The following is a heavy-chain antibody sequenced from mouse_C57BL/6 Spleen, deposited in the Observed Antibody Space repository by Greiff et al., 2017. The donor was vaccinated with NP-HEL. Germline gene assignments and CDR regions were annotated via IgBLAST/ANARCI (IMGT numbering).Heavy chain of an antibody. Sequence: VQLQQSGAELVRPGASVTLSCKASGYTFTDYEMHWVKQTPVHGLEWIGAIDPETGGTAYNQKFKGKAILTADKSSSTAYMELRSLTSEDSAVYYCTRSGGYYNLAYWGQGTLVTVSA. V-gene: IGHV1-15*01. J-gene: IGHJ3*01. CDR2: IDPETGGT. CDR3: TRSGGYYNLAY. CDR1: GYTFTDYE. D-gene: IGHD2-3*01.